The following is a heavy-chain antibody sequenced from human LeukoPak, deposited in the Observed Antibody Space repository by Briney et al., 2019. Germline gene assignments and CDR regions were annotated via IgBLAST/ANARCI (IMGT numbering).Heavy chain of an antibody. V-gene: IGHV3-48*03. J-gene: IGHJ4*02. CDR2: ISSSGSTI. D-gene: IGHD1-26*01. CDR3: ARETPPVGGSHDDYDY. CDR1: GCTFSSNE. Sequence: PGGSLRLSCAASGCTFSSNEMKWVRQAPGKGLEWVSYISSSGSTIYYADSVKGRFTISRDNAKNSLYLQMNSLRAEDTAVYYCARETPPVGGSHDDYDYWGQGTLVTVSS.